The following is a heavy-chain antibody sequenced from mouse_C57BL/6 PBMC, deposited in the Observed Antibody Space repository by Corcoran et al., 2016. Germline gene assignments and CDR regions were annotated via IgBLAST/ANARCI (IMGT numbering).Heavy chain of an antibody. J-gene: IGHJ2*01. Sequence: QIQLVQSGPELKKPGETVKISCKASGYTFTTYGMSWVKQAPGKGLKWMGWINTYSGVPTYADDFKGRFAFSLETSASTAYLQINNLKNEDTATYFCARKRSYYGSSYDYFDYWGQGTTFTVSS. CDR3: ARKRSYYGSSYDYFDY. CDR1: GYTFTTYG. CDR2: INTYSGVP. D-gene: IGHD1-1*01. V-gene: IGHV9-3*01.